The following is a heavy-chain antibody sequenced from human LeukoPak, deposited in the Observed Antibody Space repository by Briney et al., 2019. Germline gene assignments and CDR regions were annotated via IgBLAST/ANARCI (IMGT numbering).Heavy chain of an antibody. V-gene: IGHV3-48*04. J-gene: IGHJ4*02. CDR2: ISSSSSTI. CDR1: GFTFSSYS. Sequence: GGSLRLSCAASGFTFSSYSMNWVRQAPGKGLEWVSYISSSSSTIYYADSVKGRFTISRDNAKNSLYLQMGSLRAEDTAIYYCAKVYCRGTSCYRTPDYWGQGILVTVSS. D-gene: IGHD2-2*01. CDR3: AKVYCRGTSCYRTPDY.